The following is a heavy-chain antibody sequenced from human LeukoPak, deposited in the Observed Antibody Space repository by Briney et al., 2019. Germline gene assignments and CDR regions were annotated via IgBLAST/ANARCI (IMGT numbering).Heavy chain of an antibody. CDR1: GVSISPYY. V-gene: IGHV4-4*09. CDR3: ARLFPAVHLGAFDL. CDR2: IHTSGSN. D-gene: IGHD3-3*01. J-gene: IGHJ3*01. Sequence: SETLSLTCAVSGVSISPYYWAWIRQPPGKGLEWIGYIHTSGSNNQYPSLKSRVTISVDKSKNHFSLRLTSVTAADTAVYYCARLFPAVHLGAFDLWGQGTMVTVSS.